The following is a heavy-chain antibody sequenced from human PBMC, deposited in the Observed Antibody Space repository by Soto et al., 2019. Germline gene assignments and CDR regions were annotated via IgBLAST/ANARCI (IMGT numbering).Heavy chain of an antibody. CDR2: IIPIFGTA. CDR1: GGTFSSYA. D-gene: IGHD3-10*01. J-gene: IGHJ5*02. CDR3: AREDYGSGSPGDTSWFDP. V-gene: IGHV1-69*01. Sequence: QVQLVQSGAEVQKPGSSVKVSCKASGGTFSSYAISWVRQAPGQGLEWMGGIIPIFGTANYAQKFQGRVTITADEATSTAYMELSSLRSEDTAVYYCAREDYGSGSPGDTSWFDPWGQGTLVTVSS.